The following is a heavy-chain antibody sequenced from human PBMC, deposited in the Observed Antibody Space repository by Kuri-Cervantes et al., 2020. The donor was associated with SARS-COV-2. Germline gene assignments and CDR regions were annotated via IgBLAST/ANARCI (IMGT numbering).Heavy chain of an antibody. CDR3: AKVKGNNTWGYFDL. J-gene: IGHJ2*01. CDR1: GFTFSSYA. V-gene: IGHV3-30-3*01. Sequence: GGSLRLSCAASGFTFSSYAMHWVRQAPGKGLEWVAVISYDGSNKYYADSVKGRFTISRDNAKNCLYLQMNTLRAEDMALYYCAKVKGNNTWGYFDLWGRGTLVTVSS. CDR2: ISYDGSNK. D-gene: IGHD1/OR15-1a*01.